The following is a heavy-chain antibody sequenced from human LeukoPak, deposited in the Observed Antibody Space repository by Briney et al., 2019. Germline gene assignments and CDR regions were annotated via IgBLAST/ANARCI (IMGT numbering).Heavy chain of an antibody. V-gene: IGHV4-59*01. J-gene: IGHJ5*02. CDR1: GGSISSYY. CDR3: ARGATLVTRDWFDP. Sequence: SETLPLTCTVSGGSISSYYWSWLRQSPGKGLEWLGYIYYSGSTNYNPSLKSRVTISIDTSKKQFSLKLSSVTAADTAVYYCARGATLVTRDWFDPWGQGTLVTVSS. D-gene: IGHD4-23*01. CDR2: IYYSGST.